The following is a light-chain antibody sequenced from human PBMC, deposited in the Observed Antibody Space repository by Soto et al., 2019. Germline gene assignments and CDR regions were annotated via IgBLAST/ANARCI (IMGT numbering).Light chain of an antibody. V-gene: IGLV2-14*01. CDR3: CSYTSSSTYV. J-gene: IGLJ1*01. CDR2: DVS. Sequence: QSALTQPASVSGSPGQSITISCTGSSSDVGGYNYVSWYQQHPGKAPKVMIYDVSNRPSGVSNRLSGSKSGNTASLTISGLQTEDEADYYCCSYTSSSTYVFGTGTKVTVL. CDR1: SSDVGGYNY.